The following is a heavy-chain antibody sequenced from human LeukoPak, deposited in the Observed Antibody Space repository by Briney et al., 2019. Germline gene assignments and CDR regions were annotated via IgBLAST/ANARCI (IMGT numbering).Heavy chain of an antibody. D-gene: IGHD3-22*01. J-gene: IGHJ3*02. CDR1: GFTFSSYW. V-gene: IGHV3-74*01. Sequence: GGSLRLSCVASGFTFSSYWMHWVRQAPGKGLVWVSRINSDGSSTSYADSVKGRFTISRDNAKNTLYLQMNSLRAEDTAVYYCARELPYYYDSSGYQSAFDIWGQGTMVTVSS. CDR2: INSDGSST. CDR3: ARELPYYYDSSGYQSAFDI.